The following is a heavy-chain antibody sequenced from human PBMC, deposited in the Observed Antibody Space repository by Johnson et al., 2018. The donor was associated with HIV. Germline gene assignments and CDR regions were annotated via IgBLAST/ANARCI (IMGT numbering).Heavy chain of an antibody. CDR2: ISTSGGTL. D-gene: IGHD3-10*01. J-gene: IGHJ3*01. CDR1: GFIFNDYY. V-gene: IGHV3-11*04. Sequence: QVQLVESGGGLVQPGGSLRLSCAASGFIFNDYYMSWIRQAPGKGLELLSYISTSGGTLYYADSVKDRFTIFRDNAKSSLYLQMNSLRAEDTAVYYCAAMDGSGSYWAFDVWGQGTMVTVSS. CDR3: AAMDGSGSYWAFDV.